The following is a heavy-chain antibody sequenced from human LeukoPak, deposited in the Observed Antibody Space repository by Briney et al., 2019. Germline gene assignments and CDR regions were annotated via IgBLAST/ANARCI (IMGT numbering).Heavy chain of an antibody. Sequence: SETLSLTCSVSCGSISISSYYWGWIRQPPGKGLEWIGNIYYSGSTYYNPSLKSRFTMSVDTSKNQFSRKLISVTAADTAVYYCTRQLGGSSWSDYWGQGTLVTVSS. D-gene: IGHD6-13*01. J-gene: IGHJ4*02. CDR2: IYYSGST. V-gene: IGHV4-39*01. CDR1: CGSISISSYY. CDR3: TRQLGGSSWSDY.